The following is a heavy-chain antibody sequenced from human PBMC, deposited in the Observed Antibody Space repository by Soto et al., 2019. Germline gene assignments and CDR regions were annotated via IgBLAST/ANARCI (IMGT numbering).Heavy chain of an antibody. V-gene: IGHV1-69*13. D-gene: IGHD3-22*01. CDR1: GGTFSSYA. CDR2: IIPIFGTA. CDR3: ARDDDSSGYSRLDY. Sequence: ASVKVSCKASGGTFSSYAISWVRQAPGQGLEWMGGIIPIFGTANYAQKFQGRVTITADESTSTAYMELSSLRSEDTAVYYCARDDDSSGYSRLDYWGQGTLVTVPS. J-gene: IGHJ4*02.